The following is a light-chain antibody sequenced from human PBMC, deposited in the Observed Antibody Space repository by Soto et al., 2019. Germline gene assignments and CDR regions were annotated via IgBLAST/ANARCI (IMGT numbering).Light chain of an antibody. CDR3: QQYNNWPPVT. Sequence: EIVLTQSPATMSVSPGERATLSCRASQSVSSNLAWYQQKPGQAPRLLIYGASTRATGIPARFSGSGSGTEFTLTISSLQSEDFAVYYCQQYNNWPPVTFGQGTKVDIK. V-gene: IGKV3-15*01. J-gene: IGKJ1*01. CDR1: QSVSSN. CDR2: GAS.